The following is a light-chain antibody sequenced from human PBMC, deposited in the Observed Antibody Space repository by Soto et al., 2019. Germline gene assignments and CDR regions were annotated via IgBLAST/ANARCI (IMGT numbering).Light chain of an antibody. CDR1: QSVTSY. J-gene: IGKJ5*01. Sequence: EIVLTQSPATLSLSPGERATLSCRASQSVTSYLAWYQQRPGQAPRLLIYDASRRATGLPARFSGSGSGADFPLTISTLEPEDFAVYYCQQRSSWPITFGQGTRLEIK. V-gene: IGKV3-11*01. CDR2: DAS. CDR3: QQRSSWPIT.